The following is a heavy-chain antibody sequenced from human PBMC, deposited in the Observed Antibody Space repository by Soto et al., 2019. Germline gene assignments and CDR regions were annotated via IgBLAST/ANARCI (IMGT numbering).Heavy chain of an antibody. V-gene: IGHV3-23*01. D-gene: IGHD6-25*01. Sequence: PGGSLRLSCAASGFTFSSYAMSWVRQAPGKGLEWVSAISGSGGSTYYADSVKGRFTISRDNSKNTLYLQMNSLRAEDTAVYYCAKAIAAVYYYYGMDVWGQGTTVTVSS. CDR3: AKAIAAVYYYYGMDV. CDR2: ISGSGGST. CDR1: GFTFSSYA. J-gene: IGHJ6*02.